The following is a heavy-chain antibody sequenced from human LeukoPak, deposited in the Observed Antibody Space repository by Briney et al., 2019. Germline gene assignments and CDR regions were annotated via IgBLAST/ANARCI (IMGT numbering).Heavy chain of an antibody. CDR1: GFTFSSYA. D-gene: IGHD6-19*01. J-gene: IGHJ4*02. Sequence: GGSLRLSCAASGFTFSSYAMSWVRQAPGKGLEWVSAISGSGGSTYYADSVKGRFTISRDNSKNTLYLQMNSLRAEDTAVYYCAKVTPGALSSGPPSDYWGQGTLVTVSS. CDR2: ISGSGGST. V-gene: IGHV3-23*01. CDR3: AKVTPGALSSGPPSDY.